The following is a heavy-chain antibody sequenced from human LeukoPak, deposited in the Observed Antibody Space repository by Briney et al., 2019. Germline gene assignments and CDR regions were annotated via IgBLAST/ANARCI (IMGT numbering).Heavy chain of an antibody. CDR2: FKTKYNQV. Sequence: GGSLRLSCVASGFTFNDYAMNWVRQAPGKGLEWVSTFKTKYNQVYYAESVRGRFTISTDNSKNSVFLQMNSLGAEDTALYYCARSVPDYTRFDYWGQGALVTVSS. CDR1: GFTFNDYA. D-gene: IGHD4-11*01. J-gene: IGHJ4*02. V-gene: IGHV3-23*05. CDR3: ARSVPDYTRFDY.